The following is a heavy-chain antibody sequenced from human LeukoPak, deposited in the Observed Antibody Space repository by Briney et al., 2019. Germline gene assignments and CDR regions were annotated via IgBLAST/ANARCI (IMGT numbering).Heavy chain of an antibody. V-gene: IGHV3-48*03. Sequence: QPRGSLRLSCAASGFTFSSYEMNWVRQAPGKGLEWVSYISSSGSTIYYADSVKGRFTISRDNSKNTLYLQMNSLRAEDTAVYYCAKSPAVDAAFDIWGQGTMVTVSS. CDR3: AKSPAVDAAFDI. CDR1: GFTFSSYE. CDR2: ISSSGSTI. D-gene: IGHD4-23*01. J-gene: IGHJ3*02.